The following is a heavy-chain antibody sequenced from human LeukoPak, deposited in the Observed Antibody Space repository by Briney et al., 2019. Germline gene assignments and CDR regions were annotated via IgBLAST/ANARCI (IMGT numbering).Heavy chain of an antibody. D-gene: IGHD3-9*01. J-gene: IGHJ5*02. V-gene: IGHV3-23*01. Sequence: GGSLRLSCAASGFTFSSYAMSWVRQAPGKGLEWVSAISGGGGSTHYADSVKGRFTISRDNSKNTLYLQMNSLRAEDTAVYYCARDRDYDILTGYYYNWFDPWGQGTLVTVSS. CDR3: ARDRDYDILTGYYYNWFDP. CDR1: GFTFSSYA. CDR2: ISGGGGST.